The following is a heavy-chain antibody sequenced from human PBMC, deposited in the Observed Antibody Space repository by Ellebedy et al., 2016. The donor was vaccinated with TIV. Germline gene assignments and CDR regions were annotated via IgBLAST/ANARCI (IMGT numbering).Heavy chain of an antibody. J-gene: IGHJ4*02. V-gene: IGHV1-69*13. D-gene: IGHD3-9*01. CDR3: ATATYEILTGYW. CDR2: TIPILGTA. Sequence: SVKVSXKASGGTFNNYAITWVRQAPGQGLEWMGETIPILGTAKHAQKFQGRVTITADESTSTAYMALRNLRFEDTAVYYCATATYEILTGYWWGQGTLVTVSS. CDR1: GGTFNNYA.